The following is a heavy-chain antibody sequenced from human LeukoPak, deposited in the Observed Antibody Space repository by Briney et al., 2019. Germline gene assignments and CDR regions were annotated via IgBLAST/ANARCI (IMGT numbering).Heavy chain of an antibody. CDR3: ARGGEERGIAVAGSLIGYYYYGMDV. CDR1: GFTFSSYS. CDR2: ISSSSSYI. Sequence: AESLRLSCAASGFTFSSYSMNWVRQGPRKGLEWVSSISSSSSYIYYANSVKGRFTISRDNATNSLYPQIHSLRAEDRAVYYCARGGEERGIAVAGSLIGYYYYGMDVWGQGTTVTVSS. V-gene: IGHV3-21*01. D-gene: IGHD6-19*01. J-gene: IGHJ6*02.